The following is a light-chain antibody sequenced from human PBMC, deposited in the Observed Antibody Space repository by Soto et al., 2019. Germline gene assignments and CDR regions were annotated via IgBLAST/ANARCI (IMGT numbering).Light chain of an antibody. V-gene: IGKV2D-29*02. J-gene: IGKJ5*01. Sequence: VLTQSPLALAVLPCRPGYSSCNACQGLLHITGGTSLFWYLQKPGQSPQLLIYEASTRVSGVPDRFSGSGSGTDFTLDISRLETDDVGIYYCMKSTQLPPTFGQGTRVEI. CDR2: EAS. CDR1: QGLLHITGGTS. CDR3: MKSTQLPPT.